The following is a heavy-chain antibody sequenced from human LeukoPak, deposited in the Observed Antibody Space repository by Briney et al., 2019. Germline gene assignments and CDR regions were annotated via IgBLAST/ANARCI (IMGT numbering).Heavy chain of an antibody. CDR2: ISGSGGST. J-gene: IGHJ3*02. CDR1: GFTFRSYV. V-gene: IGHV3-23*01. Sequence: PGGSLRLSCAASGFTFRSYVMNWVRQAPGKGLEWVSVISGSGGSTYYADSVKGRFTISRDNSKNTLYLQMNSLRAEDTAVYYCSLSGDNDAFDIWGQGTKVTVSS. D-gene: IGHD3-10*01. CDR3: SLSGDNDAFDI.